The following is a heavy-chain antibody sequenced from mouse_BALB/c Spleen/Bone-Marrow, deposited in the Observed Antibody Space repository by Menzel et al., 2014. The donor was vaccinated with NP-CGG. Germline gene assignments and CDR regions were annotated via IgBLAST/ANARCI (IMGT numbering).Heavy chain of an antibody. CDR2: ISSGSSTI. J-gene: IGHJ2*01. Sequence: EVMLVESGGGLVQPGGSRKLSCAASGFTFSSFGMHWVRQAPERGLEWVAYISSGSSTIFYADTVKGRFTISRDNPKNTLFLQMTSLRSEGTAMYYCTRGGNWEDFDYWGQGTTLTVSS. CDR3: TRGGNWEDFDY. V-gene: IGHV5-17*02. CDR1: GFTFSSFG. D-gene: IGHD4-1*01.